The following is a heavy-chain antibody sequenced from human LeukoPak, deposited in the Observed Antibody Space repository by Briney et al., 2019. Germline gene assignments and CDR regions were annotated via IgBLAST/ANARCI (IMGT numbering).Heavy chain of an antibody. CDR2: ISSSGSTI. J-gene: IGHJ4*02. CDR3: ARDNYYDSSGYYVDY. D-gene: IGHD3-22*01. V-gene: IGHV3-48*03. Sequence: GGSLRLSCAASGFTFSSYEMNWVRQAPGKGLEWVSYISSSGSTIYYADSVKGRFTISRDNAKNSLYLQMNSLRAEDTAVYYCARDNYYDSSGYYVDYWGQGTLVTVSS. CDR1: GFTFSSYE.